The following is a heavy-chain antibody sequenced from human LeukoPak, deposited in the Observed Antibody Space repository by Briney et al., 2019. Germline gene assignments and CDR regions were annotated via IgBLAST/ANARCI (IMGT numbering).Heavy chain of an antibody. V-gene: IGHV5-51*01. Sequence: GEPLKISCKRSGHSFTSYWSGWVRQMPGKGLEWMRIIYPGDSDTRYSPSFQGQVTISADKSISTAYLQWSSLKASDTAMYYCARRSSGSYSVGGYYYYMDVWGKGTTVTVSS. D-gene: IGHD1-26*01. J-gene: IGHJ6*03. CDR3: ARRSSGSYSVGGYYYYMDV. CDR2: IYPGDSDT. CDR1: GHSFTSYW.